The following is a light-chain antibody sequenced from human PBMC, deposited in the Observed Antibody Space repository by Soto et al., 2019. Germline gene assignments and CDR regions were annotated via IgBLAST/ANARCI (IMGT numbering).Light chain of an antibody. CDR3: QQYLSYPYT. CDR2: AAA. J-gene: IGKJ2*01. V-gene: IGKV1-8*01. CDR1: QGIRSY. Sequence: AIRMTQSPSSFSASTGDRVTITCRASQGIRSYLAWYQQKPGKAPKLLIYAAATLQRGAPSRFSASGSGTEFTLTISRLQSEDFATYYCQQYLSYPYTFGQGTKLEI.